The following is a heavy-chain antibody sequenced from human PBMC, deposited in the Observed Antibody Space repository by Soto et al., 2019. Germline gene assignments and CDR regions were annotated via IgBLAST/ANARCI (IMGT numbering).Heavy chain of an antibody. Sequence: PGWSLRLSCAASGFAFSNYEMNLVRQAPGKGLEWVSYISLSGSTIYYADSVKGRFTISRDDAKNSLYLQMDSLRADDTAVYYCARESFSASHNFFEYWGQGTLVTVSS. V-gene: IGHV3-48*03. CDR1: GFAFSNYE. CDR2: ISLSGSTI. J-gene: IGHJ4*02. CDR3: ARESFSASHNFFEY. D-gene: IGHD3-3*02.